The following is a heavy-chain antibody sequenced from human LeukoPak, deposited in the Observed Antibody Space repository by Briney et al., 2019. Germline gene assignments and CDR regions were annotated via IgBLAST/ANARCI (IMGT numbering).Heavy chain of an antibody. J-gene: IGHJ4*02. CDR2: IKQDGSEK. V-gene: IGHV3-7*01. CDR3: ARVRVTSKGVDLYYFDY. D-gene: IGHD2-8*01. CDR1: GFTFSSYS. Sequence: GSLRLSCAASGFTFSSYSMNWVRQAPGKGLEWVANIKQDGSEKYYVDSVKGRFTISRDNAKNSLYLQMNSLRAEDTAVYYCARVRVTSKGVDLYYFDYWGQGTLVTVSS.